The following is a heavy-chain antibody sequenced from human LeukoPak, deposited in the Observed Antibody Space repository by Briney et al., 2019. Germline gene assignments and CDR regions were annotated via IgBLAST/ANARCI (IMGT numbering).Heavy chain of an antibody. D-gene: IGHD3-10*01. CDR1: GYIFTTYS. J-gene: IGHJ6*03. Sequence: ASVKVSCKASGYIFTTYSIHWVRQAPGQSLEWMGWINGANGNTKYSQEFQGRVTITTDTSTSTAYMELRSLRSDDTAVYYCARDGEEAKRYYYYYYMDVWGKGTTVTVSS. V-gene: IGHV1-3*01. CDR2: INGANGNT. CDR3: ARDGEEAKRYYYYYYMDV.